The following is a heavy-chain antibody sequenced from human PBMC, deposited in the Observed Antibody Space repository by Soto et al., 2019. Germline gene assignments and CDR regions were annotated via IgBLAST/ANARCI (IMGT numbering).Heavy chain of an antibody. D-gene: IGHD1-26*01. CDR3: AGDVPSGSYRFDY. Sequence: SETLSLTCTVSGGSISSYPWSWIRQPPGKGLEWIGYIYNSGSTIYNPSFKSRVTILLDKPKNQFTLKLGSVTAADTAIYYCAGDVPSGSYRFDYWGQGTLVTVSS. CDR2: IYNSGST. CDR1: GGSISSYP. J-gene: IGHJ4*02. V-gene: IGHV4-59*08.